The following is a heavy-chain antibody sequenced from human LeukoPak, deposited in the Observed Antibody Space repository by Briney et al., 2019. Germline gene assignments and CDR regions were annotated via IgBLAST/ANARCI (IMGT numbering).Heavy chain of an antibody. J-gene: IGHJ5*02. CDR3: ARGGVVVVAATEDNWFDP. Sequence: PSETLSLTCTVSGGSISSYYWSWIRQPPGKGLEWIGYIYYSGSTNYNPSLKSRVTISVDTSKNQFSLKLSSVTAADTAAYYCARGGVVVVAATEDNWFDPWGQGTLVTVSS. CDR2: IYYSGST. CDR1: GGSISSYY. D-gene: IGHD2-15*01. V-gene: IGHV4-59*01.